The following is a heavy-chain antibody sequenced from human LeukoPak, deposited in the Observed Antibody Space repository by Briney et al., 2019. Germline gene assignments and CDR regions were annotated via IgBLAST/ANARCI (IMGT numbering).Heavy chain of an antibody. D-gene: IGHD2-8*01. J-gene: IGHJ4*02. CDR2: INHSGST. Sequence: PSKTLSLTCAVYGGSFSGYYWSWIRQPPGKGLEWIGEINHSGSTNYNPSLKSRVTISVDTSKNQFSLKLSSVTAADTAVYYCARDGCTNGVCYTYRYYFNYWGQGTLVTVSS. CDR1: GGSFSGYY. V-gene: IGHV4-34*01. CDR3: ARDGCTNGVCYTYRYYFNY.